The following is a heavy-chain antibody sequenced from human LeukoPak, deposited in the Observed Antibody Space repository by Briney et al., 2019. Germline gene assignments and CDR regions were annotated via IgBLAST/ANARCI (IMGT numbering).Heavy chain of an antibody. CDR1: GYVFTGYF. Sequence: ASVKVSCKASGYVFTGYFMHWVRQAPGQGLEWMGWINPNSGDTKYAQKFQGRVTMTRDTSISTAYMELTRLRSDDTAVYYCARGGLRVMVYRLYYMDVWGKGTTVTVSS. D-gene: IGHD2-8*01. V-gene: IGHV1-2*02. CDR3: ARGGLRVMVYRLYYMDV. CDR2: INPNSGDT. J-gene: IGHJ6*03.